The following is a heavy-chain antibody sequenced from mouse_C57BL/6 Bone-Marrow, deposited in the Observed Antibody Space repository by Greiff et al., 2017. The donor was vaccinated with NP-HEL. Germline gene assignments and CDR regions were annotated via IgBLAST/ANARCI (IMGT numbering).Heavy chain of an antibody. Sequence: EVQRVESGAELVRPGASVKLSCTASGFNIKDDYMHWVKQRPEQGLEWIGWIDPENGDTEYASKFQGKATITADTSSNTAYLQLSSLTSEDTAVYYCTTRDSRFAYWGQGTLVTVSA. V-gene: IGHV14-4*01. CDR3: TTRDSRFAY. J-gene: IGHJ3*01. CDR2: IDPENGDT. CDR1: GFNIKDDY.